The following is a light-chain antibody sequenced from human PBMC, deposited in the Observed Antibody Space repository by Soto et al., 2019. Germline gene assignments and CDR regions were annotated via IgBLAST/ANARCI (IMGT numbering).Light chain of an antibody. V-gene: IGKV1-9*01. J-gene: IGKJ4*01. CDR3: QQLNSYPPF. CDR1: QGISSY. Sequence: DIQLTQSPSFLSASVGDRVTITCRASQGISSYLAWYQQKPGKAPKLLIYAASTLQSGVPSRFSGSGSGTXFTXTXSRLQPEDFATYYCQQLNSYPPFFGGGTKVEIK. CDR2: AAS.